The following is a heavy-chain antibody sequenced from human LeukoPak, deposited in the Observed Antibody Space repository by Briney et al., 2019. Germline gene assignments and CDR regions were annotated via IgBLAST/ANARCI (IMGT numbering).Heavy chain of an antibody. CDR1: GYTFTNYG. V-gene: IGHV1-18*01. Sequence: AASVTVSCKASGYTFTNYGISWVRQAPGQGLEWMGWISAYNGNTNYAQKLQGRVTMTTDTSTSTAYMELRSLRSDDTAVYYCARDPKTAVAGEGWFDPWGQGTLVTVSS. J-gene: IGHJ5*02. CDR2: ISAYNGNT. D-gene: IGHD6-19*01. CDR3: ARDPKTAVAGEGWFDP.